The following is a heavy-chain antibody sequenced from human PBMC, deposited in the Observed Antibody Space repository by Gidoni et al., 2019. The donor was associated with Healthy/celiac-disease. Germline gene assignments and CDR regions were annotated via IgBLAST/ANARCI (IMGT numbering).Heavy chain of an antibody. Sequence: EVQLVQSGAEVKKPGASLKISCKGSDSSFTSYWIGWVSQMPGKGLEWMGIIYPGDSDTRYSPSFQSQVTISADKSISTAYLQWSSLKASDTAMYYCARRMGNWNDAFDIWGQGTMVTVSS. V-gene: IGHV5-51*01. CDR1: DSSFTSYW. D-gene: IGHD1-1*01. CDR2: IYPGDSDT. CDR3: ARRMGNWNDAFDI. J-gene: IGHJ3*02.